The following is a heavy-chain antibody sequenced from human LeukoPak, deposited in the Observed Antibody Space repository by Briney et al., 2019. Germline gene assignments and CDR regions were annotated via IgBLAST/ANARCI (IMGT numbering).Heavy chain of an antibody. CDR2: IYYSGST. V-gene: IGHV4-39*01. D-gene: IGHD3-3*01. J-gene: IGHJ4*02. Sequence: SETLSLTCTVSGGSISSSSYYWGWIRQPPGTGLEWIGSIYYSGSTYYNPSLKSRVTISVDTSKNQFSLKLSSVTAADTAVYYCARHITIFGVVIKGGSYYFDYWGQGTLVTVSS. CDR1: GGSISSSSYY. CDR3: ARHITIFGVVIKGGSYYFDY.